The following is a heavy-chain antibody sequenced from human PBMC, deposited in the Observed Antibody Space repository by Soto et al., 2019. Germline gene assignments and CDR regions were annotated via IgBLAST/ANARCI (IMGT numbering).Heavy chain of an antibody. CDR2: IYYSGST. V-gene: IGHV4-59*01. J-gene: IGHJ5*02. D-gene: IGHD2-2*01. CDR3: ARTPRYCSSTSCYFGWFDP. CDR1: GGSISSYY. Sequence: SETLSLTCTVSGGSISSYYWSWIRQPPGKGLEWIGYIYYSGSTNYNPSLKSRVTISVDTSKNQFSLKLSSVTAADTAVYYCARTPRYCSSTSCYFGWFDPWGQGTLVTVSS.